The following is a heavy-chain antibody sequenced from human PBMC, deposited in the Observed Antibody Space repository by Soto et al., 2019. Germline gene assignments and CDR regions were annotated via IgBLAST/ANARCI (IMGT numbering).Heavy chain of an antibody. J-gene: IGHJ6*02. D-gene: IGHD5-18*01. Sequence: PGGSLRLSCAASGFTFSSYDMHWVRQATGKGLEWVSAIGTAGDTYYPGSVKGRFTISRENAKNYLYLQMNSMRAGDAAVYYCGRGSRSGYSYGFYYYYGMDVWGQGTTVTVSS. CDR2: IGTAGDT. CDR3: GRGSRSGYSYGFYYYYGMDV. CDR1: GFTFSSYD. V-gene: IGHV3-13*01.